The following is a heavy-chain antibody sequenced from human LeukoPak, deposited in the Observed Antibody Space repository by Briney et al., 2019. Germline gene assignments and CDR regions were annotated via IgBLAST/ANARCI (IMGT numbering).Heavy chain of an antibody. CDR2: IYYSGST. Sequence: SETLSLTCTVSGGSISSSSYYWSWIRQPPGKGLEWIGSIYYSGSTYYNPSLKSRVTISVDTSKNQFSLKLSSVTAADTAVYYCARERRYFELDYWGQGTLVTVSS. CDR3: ARERRYFELDY. CDR1: GGSISSSSYY. J-gene: IGHJ4*02. D-gene: IGHD3-9*01. V-gene: IGHV4-39*07.